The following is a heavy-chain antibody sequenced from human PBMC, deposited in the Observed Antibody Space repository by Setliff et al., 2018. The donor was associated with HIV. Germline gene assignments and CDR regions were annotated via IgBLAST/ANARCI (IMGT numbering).Heavy chain of an antibody. CDR2: IYYSGST. CDR1: GGSISSNNYY. Sequence: NPSETLSLTCTVSGGSISSNNYYWGWIRQPPGKGLEWIASIYYSGSTYYNPSLKSRITISVDTSKNQFSLRLSSVTAADTAVYYCARQGFVLVPASIDWRLPPSPIDYWGQGALVTVSS. V-gene: IGHV4-39*01. CDR3: ARQGFVLVPASIDWRLPPSPIDY. J-gene: IGHJ4*02. D-gene: IGHD2-2*01.